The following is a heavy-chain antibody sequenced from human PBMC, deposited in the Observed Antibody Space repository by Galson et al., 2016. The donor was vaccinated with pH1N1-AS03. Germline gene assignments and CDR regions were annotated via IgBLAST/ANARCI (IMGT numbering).Heavy chain of an antibody. D-gene: IGHD5/OR15-5a*01. V-gene: IGHV1-69*13. Sequence: SVKASCKASGGTFSTYGISWVRQATRQGLKWMGGIITIFGTTNYAQKFQGRVTITADESTSTAYLDLSSLRSEDTAVYYCAREEVLSDRAFNYYGMDGWGQGTTVSVSS. CDR2: IITIFGTT. J-gene: IGHJ6*02. CDR1: GGTFSTYG. CDR3: AREEVLSDRAFNYYGMDG.